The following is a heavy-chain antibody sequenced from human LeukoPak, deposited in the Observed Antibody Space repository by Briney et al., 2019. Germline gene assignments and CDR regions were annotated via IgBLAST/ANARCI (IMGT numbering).Heavy chain of an antibody. V-gene: IGHV3-48*04. CDR3: AKVVTYYYDSSGPFDY. Sequence: GGSLRLSCAASGFTFSSYSMNWVRQAPGKGLEWVSYISSSSSTIYYADSVKGRFTISRDNSKNSLSLQMNSLRAEDTALYYCAKVVTYYYDSSGPFDYWGQGTLVTVSS. J-gene: IGHJ4*02. CDR2: ISSSSSTI. D-gene: IGHD3-22*01. CDR1: GFTFSSYS.